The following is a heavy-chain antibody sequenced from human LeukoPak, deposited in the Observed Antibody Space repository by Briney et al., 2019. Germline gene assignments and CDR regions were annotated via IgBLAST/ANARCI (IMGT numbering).Heavy chain of an antibody. CDR3: ARGRRYSSSWVDY. V-gene: IGHV4-34*01. D-gene: IGHD6-13*01. CDR2: INHSGST. J-gene: IGHJ4*02. CDR1: GGSFSGYY. Sequence: PSETLSLTCAVYGGSFSGYYWSWIRQPPGKGLEWIGEINHSGSTNYNPSLKSRVTISVDTSKNQFSLKLSSVTAADTAVYYCARGRRYSSSWVDYWGQGTLVTVSS.